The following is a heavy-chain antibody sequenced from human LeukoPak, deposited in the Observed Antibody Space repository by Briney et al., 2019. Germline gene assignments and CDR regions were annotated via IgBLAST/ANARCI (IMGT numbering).Heavy chain of an antibody. J-gene: IGHJ6*02. Sequence: PGGSLRLSCAASGFTFSSYWIHWVRQGPGKGLVWVSRINSDGSAKTYADSVKGRFTISRDNAKSTLYLQMNSLRAEDTAVYYCARGTISGDSGTGMDVWAQGTTVTVSS. CDR3: ARGTISGDSGTGMDV. D-gene: IGHD4-17*01. CDR2: INSDGSAK. CDR1: GFTFSSYW. V-gene: IGHV3-74*01.